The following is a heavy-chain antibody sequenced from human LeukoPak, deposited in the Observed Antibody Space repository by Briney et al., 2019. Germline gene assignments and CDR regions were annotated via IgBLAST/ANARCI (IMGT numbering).Heavy chain of an antibody. D-gene: IGHD3-22*01. Sequence: SETLSLTCAVYGGSFSGYYWTWIRQSPGKGLEWIGEINPSGSTYYNPSLKSRLAISRDTSKNQFSLRLSSVTAADTAVYYCARGRQEISMILVVMTGVSYYLDVWGKGTTVTVS. J-gene: IGHJ6*03. CDR2: INPSGST. V-gene: IGHV4-34*01. CDR1: GGSFSGYY. CDR3: ARGRQEISMILVVMTGVSYYLDV.